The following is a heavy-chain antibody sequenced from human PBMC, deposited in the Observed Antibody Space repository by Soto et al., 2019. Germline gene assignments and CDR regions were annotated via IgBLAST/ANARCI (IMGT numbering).Heavy chain of an antibody. D-gene: IGHD3-3*01. Sequence: VQLVQSGAEVKKPGASVKVSCKASGYTFTSYAMHWVRQAPGQRLEWMGWINAGNGNTKYSQKFQGRVTITRDTSASTAYMELSSLRSEDTAVYYCARGITIFGVVIPGDYWGQGTLVTVSS. CDR2: INAGNGNT. J-gene: IGHJ4*02. V-gene: IGHV1-3*01. CDR3: ARGITIFGVVIPGDY. CDR1: GYTFTSYA.